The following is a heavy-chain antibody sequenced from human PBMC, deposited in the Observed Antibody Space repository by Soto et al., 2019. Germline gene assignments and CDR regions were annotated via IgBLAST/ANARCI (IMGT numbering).Heavy chain of an antibody. Sequence: GESLKISCAASGFTFSSYWMSWVRQAPGKGLEWVANIKQDGSEKYYVDSVKGRFTISRDNAKNSLYLQMNSLRAEDTAVYYCARDSGEYSSSHDAFDIWGQGTMVTVSS. V-gene: IGHV3-7*01. D-gene: IGHD6-6*01. CDR3: ARDSGEYSSSHDAFDI. J-gene: IGHJ3*02. CDR2: IKQDGSEK. CDR1: GFTFSSYW.